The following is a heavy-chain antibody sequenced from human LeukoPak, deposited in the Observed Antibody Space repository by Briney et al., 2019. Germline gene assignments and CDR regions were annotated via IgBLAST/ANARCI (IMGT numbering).Heavy chain of an antibody. CDR1: GGSLSSYY. D-gene: IGHD6-19*01. V-gene: IGHV4-59*08. Sequence: SETLSLTCSVSGGSLSSYYWTWIRQPPGKGLEWIGFIYNSRSTNYNPSLRSRVTISVDTSNNHFSLLLNSVTAADTAVYYCARGGWFEDYWGQGTLVTVSS. CDR3: ARGGWFEDY. CDR2: IYNSRST. J-gene: IGHJ4*02.